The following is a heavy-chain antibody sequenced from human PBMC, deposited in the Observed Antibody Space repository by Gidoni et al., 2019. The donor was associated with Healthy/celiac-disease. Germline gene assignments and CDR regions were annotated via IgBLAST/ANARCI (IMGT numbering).Heavy chain of an antibody. D-gene: IGHD3-22*01. CDR3: ARAGGYYDSSGYSIPINYYYYYMDV. V-gene: IGHV4-34*01. Sequence: QVQLQQWGAGPLKPSETLSLTCAVYGGSFRGYYWSWRRQPPGKGLEWIGEINHSGTTNYNPSLKSRVTISVDTSKNQFSLKLSSVTAADTAVYYCARAGGYYDSSGYSIPINYYYYYMDVWGKGTTV. J-gene: IGHJ6*03. CDR2: INHSGTT. CDR1: GGSFRGYY.